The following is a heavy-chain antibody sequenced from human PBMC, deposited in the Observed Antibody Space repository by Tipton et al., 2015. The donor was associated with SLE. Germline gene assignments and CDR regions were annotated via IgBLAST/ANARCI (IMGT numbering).Heavy chain of an antibody. CDR1: GGSITSSSYF. D-gene: IGHD7-27*01. V-gene: IGHV4-39*07. Sequence: TLSLTCTVSGGSITSSSYFWGWIRQSPGKGLEWIGNINTGGGTYRNPSLMSRVTMSVDTSKTQFSLIVTSVTAADTAVYYCVRGPWAYYYYMDVWGKGTKVTVSS. CDR2: INTGGGT. J-gene: IGHJ6*03. CDR3: VRGPWAYYYYMDV.